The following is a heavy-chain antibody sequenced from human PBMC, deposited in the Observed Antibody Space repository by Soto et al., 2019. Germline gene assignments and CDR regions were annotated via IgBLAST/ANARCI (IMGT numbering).Heavy chain of an antibody. J-gene: IGHJ5*02. V-gene: IGHV3-23*01. D-gene: IGHD6-19*01. CDR2: ISGSGGST. Sequence: HPGGSLRLCCAASGFTFSSYAMSWVRQAPGKGLEWVSAISGSGGSTYYADSVKGRFTISRDNSKNTLYLQMNSLRAEDTAVYYCARYGSGWMDNWFDPWGQGTLVTVSS. CDR3: ARYGSGWMDNWFDP. CDR1: GFTFSSYA.